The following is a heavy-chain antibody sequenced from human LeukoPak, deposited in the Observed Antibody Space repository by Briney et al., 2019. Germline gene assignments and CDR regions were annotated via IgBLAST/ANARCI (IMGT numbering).Heavy chain of an antibody. D-gene: IGHD6-19*01. J-gene: IGHJ4*02. V-gene: IGHV3-7*01. CDR1: GFTFSSYW. Sequence: GGSLRLSCAASGFTFSSYWMSWARQAPGKGMEWVANIKQDGSEKYYVDSVKGRFTISRDNAKNSLYLQMNSLRAEDTAVYYCARDWGYRQWQDYWGQGTLVTVSS. CDR2: IKQDGSEK. CDR3: ARDWGYRQWQDY.